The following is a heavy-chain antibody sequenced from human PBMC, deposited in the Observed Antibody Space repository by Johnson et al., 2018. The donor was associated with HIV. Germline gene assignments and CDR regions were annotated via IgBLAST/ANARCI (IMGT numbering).Heavy chain of an antibody. D-gene: IGHD3-16*01. V-gene: IGHV3-30*09. CDR2: ISYDGSEK. Sequence: QVQLVESGGGLVQPGGSLRLSCEASEFTFSTYAMHGVRQAPGKGLEWVAVISYDGSEKHFPDPVKGLFAISRDSSKNTLYIQMNSLRAEDTAVYYCALVLGALPGAFDIWGQGTLVTVSS. CDR1: EFTFSTYA. J-gene: IGHJ3*02. CDR3: ALVLGALPGAFDI.